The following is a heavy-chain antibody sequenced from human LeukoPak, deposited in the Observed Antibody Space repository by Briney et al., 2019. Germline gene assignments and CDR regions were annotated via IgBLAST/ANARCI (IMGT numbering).Heavy chain of an antibody. D-gene: IGHD3-9*01. CDR1: GYTFTGYY. V-gene: IGHV1-2*02. CDR2: INPNSGGT. J-gene: IGHJ6*03. Sequence: GASVKVSCKASGYTFTGYYMHCVRQAPGQGLQWMGWINPNSGGTNYAQKFQGRVTMTRDTSISTAYMELSRLRSDDTAVYYCARGDFDWPDYYYYYMDVWGKGTTVTVSS. CDR3: ARGDFDWPDYYYYYMDV.